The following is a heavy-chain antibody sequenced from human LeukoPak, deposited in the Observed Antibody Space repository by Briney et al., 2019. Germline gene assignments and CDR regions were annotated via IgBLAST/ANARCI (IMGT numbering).Heavy chain of an antibody. Sequence: PSETLSLTCAVYGGSFSTYYWSWIRQPPGKGLEWIGEINHSGSTNYNPSLKSRVTISVDTSKNQFSLKLSSVTAADTAVYYCAVTVTGTALFGYWGQGTLVTVSS. V-gene: IGHV4-34*01. D-gene: IGHD6-19*01. CDR1: GGSFSTYY. CDR3: AVTVTGTALFGY. J-gene: IGHJ4*02. CDR2: INHSGST.